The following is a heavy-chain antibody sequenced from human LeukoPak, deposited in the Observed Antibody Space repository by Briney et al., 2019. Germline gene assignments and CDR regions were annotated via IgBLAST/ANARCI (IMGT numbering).Heavy chain of an antibody. CDR2: IIPILGIA. J-gene: IGHJ6*02. D-gene: IGHD2-21*01. V-gene: IGHV1-69*04. CDR3: ARDSNIVVPSMDV. CDR1: GGTFSSYA. Sequence: ASVKVSCKASGGTFSSYAISWVRQAPGQGLEWMGRIIPILGIANYAQKFQGRVTITADKSTSTAYMELSSLRSEDTAVYYCARDSNIVVPSMDVWGQGTTVTVSS.